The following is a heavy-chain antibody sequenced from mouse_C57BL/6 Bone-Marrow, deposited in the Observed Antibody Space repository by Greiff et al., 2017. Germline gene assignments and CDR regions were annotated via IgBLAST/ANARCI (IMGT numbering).Heavy chain of an antibody. V-gene: IGHV3-6*01. CDR2: ISYDGSN. D-gene: IGHD2-5*01. CDR1: GYSITSGYY. CDR3: AREDYYSNYVYYFDY. J-gene: IGHJ2*01. Sequence: EVKLQESGPGLVKPSQSLSLTCSVTGYSITSGYYWNWIRQFPGNKLEWMGYISYDGSNNYNPSLKNRISITRDTSKNQFFLKLNSVTTEDTATYYCAREDYYSNYVYYFDYWGQGTTLTVSS.